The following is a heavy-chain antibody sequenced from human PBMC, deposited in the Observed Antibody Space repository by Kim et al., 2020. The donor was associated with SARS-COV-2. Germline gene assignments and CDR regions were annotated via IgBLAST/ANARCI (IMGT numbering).Heavy chain of an antibody. Sequence: HGSPSLQSRVTMSVDTSKNQFSLKLRSVTAADTAVYYCARAAVAGPLDYWGQGTLVTVSS. J-gene: IGHJ4*02. D-gene: IGHD6-19*01. CDR3: ARAAVAGPLDY. V-gene: IGHV4-4*06.